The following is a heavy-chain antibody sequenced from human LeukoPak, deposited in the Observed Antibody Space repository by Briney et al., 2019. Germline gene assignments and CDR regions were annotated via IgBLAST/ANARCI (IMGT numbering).Heavy chain of an antibody. CDR3: AKSRLTPHP. CDR2: IGGSGSST. CDR1: GFTFSNSA. J-gene: IGHJ5*02. V-gene: IGHV3-23*01. D-gene: IGHD1-14*01. Sequence: GGSLRLSCAASGFTFSNSAMSWVRQAPGKGLEWVSAIGGSGSSTFYADSVKGRFTVSRDNSKNTLYLQMSSLRAEDTAVYYCAKSRLTPHPWGQGTLVTVSS.